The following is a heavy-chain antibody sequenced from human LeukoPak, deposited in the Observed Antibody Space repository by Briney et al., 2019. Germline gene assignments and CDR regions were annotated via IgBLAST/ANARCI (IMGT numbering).Heavy chain of an antibody. CDR3: AGHDSSGTYFQH. D-gene: IGHD3-22*01. J-gene: IGHJ1*01. Sequence: PSQTLSLTCTVSGGSIHSAGYYWSWIRQLPGKGLQWIGYIYYSGTTYYNPSLESRVSISVDTSENQFSLKLSSVTAADTAVYYCAGHDSSGTYFQHWGQGTLVAVSS. CDR1: GGSIHSAGYY. CDR2: IYYSGTT. V-gene: IGHV4-31*03.